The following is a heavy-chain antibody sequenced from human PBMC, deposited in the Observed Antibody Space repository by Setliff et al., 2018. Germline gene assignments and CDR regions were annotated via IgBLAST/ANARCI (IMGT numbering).Heavy chain of an antibody. CDR3: AKEGNKYGYSSGWFDP. CDR2: ISTYNGKT. D-gene: IGHD6-6*01. CDR1: GYIFTSYG. Sequence: GASVKVSCKASGYIFTSYGFSWVRQAPGQGLEWMGWISTYNGKTNYAQKFQGRVTMTTDTPTSTAYMELRSLTSDDTAVYYCAKEGNKYGYSSGWFDPWGQGTLVTVSS. J-gene: IGHJ5*02. V-gene: IGHV1-18*01.